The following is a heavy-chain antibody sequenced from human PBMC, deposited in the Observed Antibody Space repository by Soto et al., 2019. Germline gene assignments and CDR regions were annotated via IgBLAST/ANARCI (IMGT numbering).Heavy chain of an antibody. D-gene: IGHD2-15*01. V-gene: IGHV4-59*01. Sequence: PSETLSLTCTVSGGSISSYYWSWIRQPPGKGLEWIGYIYYSGSTNYNPSLKSRVTISVDTSKNQFSLKLSSVTAADTAVYYCARDRDCSGGSCYYYYGMDVWGQGTTVT. CDR1: GGSISSYY. CDR2: IYYSGST. J-gene: IGHJ6*02. CDR3: ARDRDCSGGSCYYYYGMDV.